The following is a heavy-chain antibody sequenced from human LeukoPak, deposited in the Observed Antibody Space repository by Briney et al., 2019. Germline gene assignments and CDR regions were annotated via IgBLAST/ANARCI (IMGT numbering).Heavy chain of an antibody. D-gene: IGHD1-26*01. CDR1: GFTFSSSA. V-gene: IGHV3-23*01. Sequence: GGSLRLSCAASGFTFSSSAMSWVRQAPGKGLEWVSAITGSGGRIYYADSVKGRFTISRDNSKSTLYLQMNSLRAEDTAVYYCAKPDMGYWAVDYWGQGTLVTVSS. CDR3: AKPDMGYWAVDY. J-gene: IGHJ4*02. CDR2: ITGSGGRI.